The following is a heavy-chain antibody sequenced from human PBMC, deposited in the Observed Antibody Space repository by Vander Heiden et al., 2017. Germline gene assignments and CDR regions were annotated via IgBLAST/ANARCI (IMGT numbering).Heavy chain of an antibody. CDR2: IKSKAEGGAT. J-gene: IGHJ3*02. CDR1: GFTFTNSW. D-gene: IGHD1-26*01. Sequence: VQLVESGGGVVKLGGSLRLSCVVSGFTFTNSWMNWVRQDPGKGLGWVGRIKSKAEGGATDYAAPVKGRFTISRDDSENTVYLQMNSLKSEDTAVYYCTTGGSYSAFDIWGQGTMVTVSS. CDR3: TTGGSYSAFDI. V-gene: IGHV3-15*07.